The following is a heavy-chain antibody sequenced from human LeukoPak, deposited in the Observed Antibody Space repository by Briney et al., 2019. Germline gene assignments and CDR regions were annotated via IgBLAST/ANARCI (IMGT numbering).Heavy chain of an antibody. J-gene: IGHJ4*02. Sequence: SETLSLTCAVYGGSFSGYYWSWIRQPPGKGLEWIGEINHSGSTNYNPSLKSRVTISVDTSKNQFSLKLSSVTAADTAVYYCAREPSYDFWSGYPLDYWGQGTLVTVSS. CDR1: GGSFSGYY. CDR2: INHSGST. CDR3: AREPSYDFWSGYPLDY. V-gene: IGHV4-34*01. D-gene: IGHD3-3*01.